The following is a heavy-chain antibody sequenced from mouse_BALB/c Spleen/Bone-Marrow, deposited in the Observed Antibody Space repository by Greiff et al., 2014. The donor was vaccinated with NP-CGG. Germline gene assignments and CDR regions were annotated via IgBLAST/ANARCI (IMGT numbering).Heavy chain of an antibody. D-gene: IGHD1-1*01. CDR2: INPSNGGT. Sequence: QVQLKESGAELVKPGASVKLSCKASGYTFTSFYMYWVKQRPGQGLEWIGGINPSNGGTNFNEKFKSKATLTLDKSSSTAYMQLSSLPSEDSAVYYCTRGSYGSSQYYFDYWGQGTTLTVYS. V-gene: IGHV1S81*02. CDR3: TRGSYGSSQYYFDY. CDR1: GYTFTSFY. J-gene: IGHJ2*01.